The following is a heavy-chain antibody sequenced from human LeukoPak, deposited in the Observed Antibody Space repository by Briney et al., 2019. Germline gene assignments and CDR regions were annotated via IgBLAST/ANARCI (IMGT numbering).Heavy chain of an antibody. D-gene: IGHD3-9*01. V-gene: IGHV3-23*01. J-gene: IGHJ6*03. CDR3: ARSLTDYYQYYMDV. Sequence: GGSLRLSCAASDFSFITYAMSWVRQAPGKGLEWVSTISGVGDATYYADSVKGRFTISRDNSKNSLYLQMNSLRAEDTAVYYCARSLTDYYQYYMDVWGKGTTVTISS. CDR1: DFSFITYA. CDR2: ISGVGDAT.